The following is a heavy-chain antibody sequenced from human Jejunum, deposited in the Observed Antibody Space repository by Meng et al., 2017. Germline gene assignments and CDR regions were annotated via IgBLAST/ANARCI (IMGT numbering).Heavy chain of an antibody. CDR2: IYYSGNT. CDR3: ASAGSSGWNWYFGL. J-gene: IGHJ2*01. D-gene: IGHD6-19*01. V-gene: IGHV4-59*11. Sequence: QREGSGPGVVKPSETLSLTCTVSGGSLSGHYWSWIRQPPGKGLEWIGHIYYSGNTNYNPSLKSRVTLSLHTSENQFSLQLNSVTAADTAVYYCASAGSSGWNWYFGLWGRGTLVTVSS. CDR1: GGSLSGHY.